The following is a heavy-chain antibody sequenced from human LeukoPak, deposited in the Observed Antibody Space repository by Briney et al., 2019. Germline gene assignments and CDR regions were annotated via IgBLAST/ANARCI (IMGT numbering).Heavy chain of an antibody. D-gene: IGHD1-26*01. CDR3: ARDRPDRYSGSFLFDY. J-gene: IGHJ4*02. CDR2: IYSGGYA. Sequence: PGGSTRPSCAASGFTVNNNYMSWVRQAPGKGLEWVSIIYSGGYAYYADSVRGRFTISRDDSKNTLYLQMNSLRPEDTAVYYCARDRPDRYSGSFLFDYWGQGTLVTVSS. V-gene: IGHV3-66*02. CDR1: GFTVNNNY.